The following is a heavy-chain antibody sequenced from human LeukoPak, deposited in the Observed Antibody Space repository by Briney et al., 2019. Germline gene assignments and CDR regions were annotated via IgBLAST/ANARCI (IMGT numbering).Heavy chain of an antibody. D-gene: IGHD1-26*01. CDR1: GYTFPTYW. Sequence: GGSLRLSCTCSGYTFPTYWIGWVRQMPGKGLEWMGVIYPDDSTTAYSPSFQGQVTISVDKSITTAYLQWSSLKASDTTMYYCARIRFQSGNTYYLDYWGQGGLVTVSS. CDR2: IYPDDSTT. J-gene: IGHJ4*02. CDR3: ARIRFQSGNTYYLDY. V-gene: IGHV5-51*01.